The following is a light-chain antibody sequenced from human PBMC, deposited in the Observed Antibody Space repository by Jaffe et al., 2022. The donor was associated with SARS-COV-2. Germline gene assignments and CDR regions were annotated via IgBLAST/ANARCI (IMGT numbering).Light chain of an antibody. CDR2: GGA. Sequence: EIILTQSPGTLSLSPGDGATLFCRASQRVDNSYVAWYQQRLGQAPRLLVYGGASTATGVPERFSGRGSGTEFILTISRLEPEDFAMYYCHQYGSSPWTFGQGTKVEIK. V-gene: IGKV3-20*01. CDR1: QRVDNSY. CDR3: HQYGSSPWT. J-gene: IGKJ1*01.